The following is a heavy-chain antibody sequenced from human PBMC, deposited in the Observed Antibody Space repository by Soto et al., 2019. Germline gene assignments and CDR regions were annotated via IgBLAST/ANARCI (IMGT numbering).Heavy chain of an antibody. Sequence: QVQLVQSGAEVKKPGSSVKVSCKASGGTFSSSAISWVRQAPGQGLEWMGGIIAIFGTANYAQKFQGRVTITAEESTSTAYMELSSLRSEDTAVYYCARGRYDSSGYYSTQYFQHWGQGTLVTVSS. V-gene: IGHV1-69*01. CDR3: ARGRYDSSGYYSTQYFQH. CDR2: IIAIFGTA. D-gene: IGHD3-22*01. CDR1: GGTFSSSA. J-gene: IGHJ1*01.